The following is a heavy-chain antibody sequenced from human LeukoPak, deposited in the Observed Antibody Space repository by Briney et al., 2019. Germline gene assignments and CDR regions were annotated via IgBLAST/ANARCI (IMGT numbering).Heavy chain of an antibody. D-gene: IGHD3-22*01. J-gene: IGHJ4*02. V-gene: IGHV3-21*01. CDR2: ISSSSSYI. Sequence: PGGSLRLSCAASGFTFSSYAMHWVRQAPGKGLEWVSSISSSSSYIYYADSVKGRFTISRDNAKNSLYLQMNSLRAEDTAVYYCARGDTYYYDSSGYYILSEIDYWGQGTLVTVSS. CDR1: GFTFSSYA. CDR3: ARGDTYYYDSSGYYILSEIDY.